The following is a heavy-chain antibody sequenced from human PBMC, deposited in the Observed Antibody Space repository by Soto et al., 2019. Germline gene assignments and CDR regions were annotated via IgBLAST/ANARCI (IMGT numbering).Heavy chain of an antibody. CDR3: ARAGYDILTGSAIGGYDY. CDR1: GFTFSSYW. CDR2: IKQDGSEK. D-gene: IGHD3-9*01. J-gene: IGHJ4*02. Sequence: GGSLRLSCAASGFTFSSYWMSWVRQAPGKGLEWVANIKQDGSEKYYVDSVKGRFTISRDNAKNSLYLQMNSLRAEDTAVYYCARAGYDILTGSAIGGYDYWGQGTLVTVSS. V-gene: IGHV3-7*05.